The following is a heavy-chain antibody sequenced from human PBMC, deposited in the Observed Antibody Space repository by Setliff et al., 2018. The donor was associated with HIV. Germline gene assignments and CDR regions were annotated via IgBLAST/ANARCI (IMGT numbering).Heavy chain of an antibody. V-gene: IGHV4-39*07. D-gene: IGHD3-3*01. CDR3: ARADDFWSGYIPY. J-gene: IGHJ4*02. CDR2: IYHSGST. Sequence: ASETLSLTCTVSGDSISSRNYYWGWIRQPPGKGLEWIGSIYHSGSTYYNPSLKSRVTISVDTSKNQFSLKLSSVTAADTAVYYCARADDFWSGYIPYWGQGTLVTVSS. CDR1: GDSISSRNYY.